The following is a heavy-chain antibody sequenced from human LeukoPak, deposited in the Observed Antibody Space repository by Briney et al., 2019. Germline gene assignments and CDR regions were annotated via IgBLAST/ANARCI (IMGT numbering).Heavy chain of an antibody. V-gene: IGHV3-74*01. CDR3: ARAGVAVAYFYYFDY. CDR2: IKSDGRTT. D-gene: IGHD6-19*01. Sequence: GGSLRLSCAVSGFTFSSYSMSWVRQAPGKGLVWVSRIKSDGRTTYYADSVKGRFTISRDDAKNTLYLQMNSLRAEDTAVYYCARAGVAVAYFYYFDYWGQGSLVTVSS. J-gene: IGHJ4*02. CDR1: GFTFSSYS.